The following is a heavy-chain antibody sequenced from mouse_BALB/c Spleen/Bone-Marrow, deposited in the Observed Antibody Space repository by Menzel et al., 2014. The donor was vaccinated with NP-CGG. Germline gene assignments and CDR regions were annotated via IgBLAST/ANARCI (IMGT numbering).Heavy chain of an antibody. CDR1: GYTFTDYA. D-gene: IGHD3-2*01. V-gene: IGHV1-67*01. CDR3: ARDISGYVRAMDY. Sequence: QVHVKQSGPELVSPGVSVKISCKAFGYTFTDYAIHWVKQSHSKSLEWIGIISTYSANTNYNQKFKGKATMTVDKSSSTAYMELARLTFEDSAIYFCARDISGYVRAMDYWGQGTSVTVSS. CDR2: ISTYSANT. J-gene: IGHJ4*01.